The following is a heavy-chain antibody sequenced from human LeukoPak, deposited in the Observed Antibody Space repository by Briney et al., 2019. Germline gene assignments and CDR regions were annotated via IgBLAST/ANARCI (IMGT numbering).Heavy chain of an antibody. V-gene: IGHV3-15*01. CDR1: GFTFSDAW. CDR3: TTRRQDGC. J-gene: IGHJ4*02. CDR2: NKSKIDGGTI. Sequence: GGAPRLSRVAPGFTFSDAWTSGGRPAPGEGGEWVGRNKSKIDGGTIDYGAPVKGRFTISRDDSRNTLYLQMNSLKTEDTAVYYCTTRRQDGCWGQGTLVTVS. D-gene: IGHD6-25*01.